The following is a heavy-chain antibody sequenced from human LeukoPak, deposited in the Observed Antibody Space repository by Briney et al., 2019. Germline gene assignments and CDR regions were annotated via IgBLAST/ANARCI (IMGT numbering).Heavy chain of an antibody. CDR3: ARDGADYDFWSGKYYYYGMDV. CDR1: GFTFSSYS. J-gene: IGHJ6*02. D-gene: IGHD3-3*01. CDR2: ISSSSSYI. Sequence: PGGSLRLSCAASGFTFSSYSMNWVRQAPGKGLEWVSSISSSSSYIYYADSVKGRFTISRDNAKNSLYLQMNSLRAEDTAVYYCARDGADYDFWSGKYYYYGMDVWGQGTTVTVSS. V-gene: IGHV3-21*01.